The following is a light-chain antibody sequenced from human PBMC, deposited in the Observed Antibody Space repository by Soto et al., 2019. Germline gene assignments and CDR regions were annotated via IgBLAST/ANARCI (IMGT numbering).Light chain of an antibody. CDR1: SGAVTSCYY. J-gene: IGLJ2*01. CDR2: STS. V-gene: IGLV7-43*01. Sequence: QTVVTQEPSLTVSPGGSVTLTCTCSSGAVTSCYYATWYQQKPGQAPRELIYSTSNKHSWTPARFSGSLLGSKAPPTLSGVQPEDEAEYYCLIYYGGTQVFGRGTKLTVL. CDR3: LIYYGGTQV.